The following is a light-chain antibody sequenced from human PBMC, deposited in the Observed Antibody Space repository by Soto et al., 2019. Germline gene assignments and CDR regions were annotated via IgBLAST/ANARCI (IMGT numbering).Light chain of an antibody. CDR1: QSINKY. CDR3: QRSYSTLFA. V-gene: IGKV1-39*01. CDR2: AAS. Sequence: DIQMTQSPSSLSASVGDRVTITCRASQSINKYLYWYQQKPGKAPKLLIYAASSLQSGVPSRFSGSGSGTDFTLTVSSLQPEDFATYYCQRSYSTLFAFGPGTKVDFK. J-gene: IGKJ3*01.